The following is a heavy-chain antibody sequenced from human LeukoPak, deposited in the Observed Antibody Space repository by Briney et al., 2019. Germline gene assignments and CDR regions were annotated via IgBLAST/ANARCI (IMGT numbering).Heavy chain of an antibody. Sequence: ASVKVSCKASGYTFTSNYMHWVRQAPGQGLEWMGIIYPSGGNTNYAQKFQGRVAMTRDTSTSTVYMELSSLRSEDTAIYYCARDCSSTRCQGPVFDNWGQGTLVTVSS. CDR1: GYTFTSNY. CDR2: IYPSGGNT. CDR3: ARDCSSTRCQGPVFDN. J-gene: IGHJ4*02. D-gene: IGHD2-2*01. V-gene: IGHV1-46*01.